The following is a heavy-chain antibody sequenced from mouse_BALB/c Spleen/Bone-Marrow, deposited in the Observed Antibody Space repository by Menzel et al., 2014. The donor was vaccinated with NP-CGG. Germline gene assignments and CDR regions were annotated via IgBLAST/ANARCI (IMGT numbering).Heavy chain of an antibody. J-gene: IGHJ2*01. Sequence: VQLKQSGAGLVRPGASVKLSCTASGFNIKDTYMHWVKQRPEQGLEWIGRIDPANDYTKYDPKFQGTATITADTSSNTAYLQLSSQTSEDTAVYYCATLTGTFDNRGQGATLAVSS. CDR3: ATLTGTFDN. CDR2: IDPANDYT. D-gene: IGHD4-1*01. CDR1: GFNIKDTY. V-gene: IGHV14-3*02.